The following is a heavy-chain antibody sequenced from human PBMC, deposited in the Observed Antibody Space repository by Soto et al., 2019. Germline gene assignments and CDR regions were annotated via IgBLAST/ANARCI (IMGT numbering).Heavy chain of an antibody. CDR1: GFTFSSYG. CDR2: IWYDGSNK. V-gene: IGHV3-33*01. CDR3: ARDPGVPAANYYYYYGMDV. D-gene: IGHD2-2*01. J-gene: IGHJ6*02. Sequence: GGSLRLSCAASGFTFSSYGMHWVRQAPGKGLEWVAVIWYDGSNKYYADSVKGRFTISRDNSKNTLYLQMNSLRAEDTAVYYCARDPGVPAANYYYYYGMDVWDQGTTVTVSS.